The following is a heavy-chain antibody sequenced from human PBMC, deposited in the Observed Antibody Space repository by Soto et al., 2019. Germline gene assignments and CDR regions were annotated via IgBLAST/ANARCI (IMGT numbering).Heavy chain of an antibody. CDR3: ARRAETNGWNGFGADKYYFDF. CDR1: GYTFTSYD. J-gene: IGHJ4*02. V-gene: IGHV1-8*01. D-gene: IGHD1-1*01. CDR2: MNPNTGNS. Sequence: QVQLVQSGAEVRKPGASVKVSCEASGYTFTSYDIYWVRQATGQGLEWMGGMNPNTGNSGYAQKFQGRLTMTSDTSISTAHMELSSLRSEDKAVYYCARRAETNGWNGFGADKYYFDFWGQGTLVTVSS.